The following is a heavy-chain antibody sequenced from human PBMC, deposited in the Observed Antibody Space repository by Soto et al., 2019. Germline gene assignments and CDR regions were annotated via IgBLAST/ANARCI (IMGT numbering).Heavy chain of an antibody. CDR2: IYYSGST. D-gene: IGHD3-10*01. J-gene: IGHJ5*02. CDR1: GGSFSGYY. CDR3: ARARLSRSWWFDP. V-gene: IGHV4-59*01. Sequence: SETLSLTCAVYGGSFSGYYWSWIRQPPGKGLEWIGYIYYSGSTNYNPSLKSRVTISVDTSKNQFSLKLSSVTAADTAVYYCARARLSRSWWFDPWGQGTLVTVFS.